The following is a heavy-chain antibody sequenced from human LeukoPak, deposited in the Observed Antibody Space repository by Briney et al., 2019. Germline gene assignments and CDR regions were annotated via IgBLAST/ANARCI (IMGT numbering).Heavy chain of an antibody. V-gene: IGHV7-4-1*02. CDR1: GYTFTSIA. J-gene: IGHJ4*02. CDR2: INTKTGDP. D-gene: IGHD1-26*01. CDR3: ASGATFDY. Sequence: ASAKVSCKASGYTFTSIAMNWVRQAPGQGLEWMGWINTKTGDPTYAQGFTGRFVFSLDTSVSTAYLQISSLKGEDTAVYYCASGATFDYWGQGTLVTVSS.